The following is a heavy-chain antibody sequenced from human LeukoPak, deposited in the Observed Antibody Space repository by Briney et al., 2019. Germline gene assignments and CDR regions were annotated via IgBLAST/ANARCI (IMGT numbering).Heavy chain of an antibody. Sequence: GGSLRLSCAASGFTFSSYAMHWVRQAPGKGLEWVAVISNNGSNKYYADSVKGRFTISRDNSKNTLYLQMNSLRAEDTAVYYCSRDRHSMDVWGKGTTVTVSS. J-gene: IGHJ6*03. CDR1: GFTFSSYA. CDR2: ISNNGSNK. V-gene: IGHV3-30*01. CDR3: SRDRHSMDV.